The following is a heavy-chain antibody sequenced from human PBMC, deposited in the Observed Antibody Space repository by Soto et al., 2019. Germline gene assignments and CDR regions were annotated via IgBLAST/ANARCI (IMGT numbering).Heavy chain of an antibody. CDR2: IYYSGST. Sequence: SENLCVPCTFAGGSISSYYWSVIGQSPGKGLEWIAYIYYSGSTNYNPSVKRRVTISVDTSKNQFSLKLSSVSAADTAVYYCGSDSPTGWYWFDPWGQGTMVPVSS. D-gene: IGHD6-19*01. CDR3: GSDSPTGWYWFDP. J-gene: IGHJ5*02. CDR1: GGSISSYY. V-gene: IGHV4-59*01.